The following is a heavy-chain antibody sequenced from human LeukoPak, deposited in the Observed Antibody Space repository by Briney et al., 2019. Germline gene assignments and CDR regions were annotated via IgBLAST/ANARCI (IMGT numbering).Heavy chain of an antibody. J-gene: IGHJ4*02. V-gene: IGHV1-46*01. CDR1: GYTFTSYY. Sequence: GASVKVSCKASGYTFTSYYMHWVRQAPGQGLEWMGIINPSGGSTSYAQKFQGRVTMTRDMSTSTVYMELSSLRSEDTAVYYCARESTYDTLTKGAFDYWGQGTLVTVSS. CDR2: INPSGGST. CDR3: ARESTYDTLTKGAFDY. D-gene: IGHD3-9*01.